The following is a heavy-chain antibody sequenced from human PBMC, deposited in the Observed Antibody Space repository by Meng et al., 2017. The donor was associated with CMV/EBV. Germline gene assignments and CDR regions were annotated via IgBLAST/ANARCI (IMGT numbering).Heavy chain of an antibody. D-gene: IGHD6-13*01. CDR2: INPNSGGT. CDR1: GYTFTGYY. V-gene: IGHV1-2*02. J-gene: IGHJ5*02. Sequence: ASVKVSCKASGYTFTGYYMHWVRQAPGQGLEWMGWINPNSGGTNYAQKFQGRVTMTRDTSISTAYMELSRLRSADTAVYYCARDTQRGIAAAGPFDPWGQGTLVTVSS. CDR3: ARDTQRGIAAAGPFDP.